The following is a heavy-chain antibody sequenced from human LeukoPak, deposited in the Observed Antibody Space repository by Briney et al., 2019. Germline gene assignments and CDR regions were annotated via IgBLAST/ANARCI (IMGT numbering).Heavy chain of an antibody. Sequence: GASVKVSCKASGGTFSSYAISWVRQAPGQGLEWMGGIIPIFGTANYAQKFQGRVTITADESTSTAYMELSSLRSEDTAVYYCARGMSRDQLLSVYYYYYMDVWGKGTTVTVSS. D-gene: IGHD2-2*01. J-gene: IGHJ6*03. V-gene: IGHV1-69*13. CDR1: GGTFSSYA. CDR2: IIPIFGTA. CDR3: ARGMSRDQLLSVYYYYYMDV.